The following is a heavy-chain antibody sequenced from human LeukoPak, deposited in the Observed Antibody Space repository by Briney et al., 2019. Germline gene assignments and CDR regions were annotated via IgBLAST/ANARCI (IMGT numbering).Heavy chain of an antibody. V-gene: IGHV1-2*02. J-gene: IGHJ4*02. D-gene: IGHD2-2*01. CDR3: ARFEDRGLVPAAFY. CDR1: GYTFTGNF. Sequence: ASVKVSCKASGYTFTGNFVHWVRQAPGQGLEWMGWLNPNSGGTKYAQKFQGRVTMTRDTSISTAYMELGRLTSDDTAVYYCARFEDRGLVPAAFYWGQGTLVTVSS. CDR2: LNPNSGGT.